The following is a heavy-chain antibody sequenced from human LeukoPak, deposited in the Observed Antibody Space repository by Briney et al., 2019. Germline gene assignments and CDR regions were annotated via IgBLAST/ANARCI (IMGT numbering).Heavy chain of an antibody. Sequence: PSETPSLTRAVYGGSFSGYYWSWIRQPPGKGLEWIGEINHSGSTNYNPSLKSRVTISVDTSKNQFSLKLSSMTAADTAVYYCARGPTYYYDSSGDYWGQGTLVTVSS. CDR3: ARGPTYYYDSSGDY. D-gene: IGHD3-22*01. CDR2: INHSGST. CDR1: GGSFSGYY. V-gene: IGHV4-34*01. J-gene: IGHJ4*02.